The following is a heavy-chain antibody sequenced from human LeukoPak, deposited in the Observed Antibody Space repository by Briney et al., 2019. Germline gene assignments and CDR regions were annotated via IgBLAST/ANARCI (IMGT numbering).Heavy chain of an antibody. CDR2: IIPIFGTA. J-gene: IGHJ4*02. V-gene: IGHV1-69*13. Sequence: SVKVSCKASGYTFTGYYMHWVRQAPGQGLEWMGGIIPIFGTANYAQKFQGRVTITADESTSTAYMELSSLRSEDTAVYYCARGGFGVVITFDYWGQGTLVTVSS. CDR1: GYTFTGYY. CDR3: ARGGFGVVITFDY. D-gene: IGHD3-3*01.